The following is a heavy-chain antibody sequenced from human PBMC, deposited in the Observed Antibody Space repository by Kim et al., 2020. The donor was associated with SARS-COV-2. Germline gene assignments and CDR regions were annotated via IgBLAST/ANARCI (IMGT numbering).Heavy chain of an antibody. D-gene: IGHD4-17*01. J-gene: IGHJ6*02. CDR2: ISYVGSNK. CDR3: ARTTVTTPAYYYYGMDV. CDR1: GFTFSSYA. V-gene: IGHV3-30*04. Sequence: GGSLRLSCAASGFTFSSYAMHWVRQAPGKGLEWVAVISYVGSNKYYADSVKGRFTISRDNSKNTLYLQMNSLRAEDTAVYYCARTTVTTPAYYYYGMDVRGQGTTVTVSS.